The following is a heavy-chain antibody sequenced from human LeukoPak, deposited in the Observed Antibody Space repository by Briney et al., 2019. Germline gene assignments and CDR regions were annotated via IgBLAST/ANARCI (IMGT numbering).Heavy chain of an antibody. CDR2: IKQDGSEK. CDR3: ARHRIARNWFDP. D-gene: IGHD6-13*01. Sequence: GGSLRLSCAASGFTFSSNYMSWVRLAPGKGLEWVANIKQDGSEKYYVDSVKARFTISRDNAKNSLYLQMNSLRAEDTAVYYCARHRIARNWFDPWGQGTLVTVSS. V-gene: IGHV3-7*01. J-gene: IGHJ5*02. CDR1: GFTFSSNY.